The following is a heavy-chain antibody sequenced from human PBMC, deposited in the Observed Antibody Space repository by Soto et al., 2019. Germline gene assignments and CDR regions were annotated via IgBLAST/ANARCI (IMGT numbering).Heavy chain of an antibody. Sequence: PVGSLRLSCAASGFTFSNDWMNWVRQAPGKGLEWVARIKTVTDGGTTDYAAPVKGRFFISRDDSKSTLYLQMNSLKTEDTAIYYCMTHAVIYSRGHWGQGTLVTVSS. V-gene: IGHV3-15*01. J-gene: IGHJ4*02. CDR2: IKTVTDGGTT. D-gene: IGHD6-25*01. CDR3: MTHAVIYSRGH. CDR1: GFTFSNDW.